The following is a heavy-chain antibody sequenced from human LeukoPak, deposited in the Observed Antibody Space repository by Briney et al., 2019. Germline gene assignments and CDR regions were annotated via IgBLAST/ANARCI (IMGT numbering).Heavy chain of an antibody. D-gene: IGHD5-12*01. CDR3: ARLCVIVATIPGGAVAGTGGGAYFDY. Sequence: PSETLSLTCTVSGGSINTDYYWSWIRQHPGKGLEWIGYIQYTGNTYYNPSLKSRVAISVDTSKNQFSLKLTSVTAADTAVYYCARLCVIVATIPGGAVAGTGGGAYFDYWGQGTLVTVSS. J-gene: IGHJ4*02. CDR2: IQYTGNT. V-gene: IGHV4-31*03. CDR1: GGSINTDYY.